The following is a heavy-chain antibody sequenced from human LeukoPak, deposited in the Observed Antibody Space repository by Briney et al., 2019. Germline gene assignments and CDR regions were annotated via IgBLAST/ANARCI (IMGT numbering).Heavy chain of an antibody. CDR3: ASNYYYDSSGYYYPPDY. V-gene: IGHV1-69*04. CDR1: GGTSSSYA. J-gene: IGHJ4*02. Sequence: SVKVSCKASGGTSSSYAISWVRQAPGQGLEWMGRIIPILGIANYAQKFQGRVTITADKSTSTAYMELSSLRSEDTAVYYCASNYYYDSSGYYYPPDYWGQGTLVTVSS. D-gene: IGHD3-22*01. CDR2: IIPILGIA.